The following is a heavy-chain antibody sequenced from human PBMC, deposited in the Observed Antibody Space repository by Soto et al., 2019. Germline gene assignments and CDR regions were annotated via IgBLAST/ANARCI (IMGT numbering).Heavy chain of an antibody. CDR1: GYTLTELS. J-gene: IGHJ6*03. Sequence: ASVKVSCKVSGYTLTELSMHWVRQAPGKGLEWMGGFDPEDGETIYAQKFQGRVTMTEDTSTDTAYMELSSLRSEDTAVYYCATGSLAAAGPYYYYYYMDVWGKGTTVTVSS. V-gene: IGHV1-24*01. CDR3: ATGSLAAAGPYYYYYYMDV. CDR2: FDPEDGET. D-gene: IGHD6-13*01.